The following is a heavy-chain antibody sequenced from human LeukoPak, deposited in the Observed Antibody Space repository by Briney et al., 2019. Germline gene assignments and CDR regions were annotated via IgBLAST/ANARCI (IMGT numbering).Heavy chain of an antibody. CDR2: ISWNSGSI. D-gene: IGHD3-22*01. Sequence: PGGSLRLSCAASGFTFDDYAMHWVRQAPGKGLEWVSGISWNSGSIGYADSVKGRFTISRDNAKNSLYLQMNSLRAEDTAVYYCAREDYYDSSGYYYEYYFDYWGQGTLVTVSS. CDR3: AREDYYDSSGYYYEYYFDY. J-gene: IGHJ4*02. CDR1: GFTFDDYA. V-gene: IGHV3-9*01.